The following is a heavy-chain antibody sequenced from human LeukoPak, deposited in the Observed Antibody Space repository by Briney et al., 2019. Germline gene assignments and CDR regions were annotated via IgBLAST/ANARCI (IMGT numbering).Heavy chain of an antibody. J-gene: IGHJ4*02. V-gene: IGHV4-30-2*01. Sequence: PSQTLSLTCAVSGGSISSGGYYWSWIRQPPGKGLEWIGEINHSGSTNYNPSLKSRVTISVDTSKNQFSLKLSSVTAADTAVYYCARVFGYSGYGGDYWGQGTLVTVSS. CDR1: GGSISSGGYY. D-gene: IGHD5-12*01. CDR2: INHSGST. CDR3: ARVFGYSGYGGDY.